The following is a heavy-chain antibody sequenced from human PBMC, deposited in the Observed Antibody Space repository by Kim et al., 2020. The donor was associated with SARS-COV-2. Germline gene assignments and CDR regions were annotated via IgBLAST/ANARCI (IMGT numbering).Heavy chain of an antibody. CDR1: GFTFSSYA. J-gene: IGHJ3*02. V-gene: IGHV3-30*04. CDR3: ARQISSDTFWAYYYGSGSYDHDAFDI. CDR2: ISYDGSNK. D-gene: IGHD3-10*01. Sequence: GGSLRLSCAASGFTFSSYAMHWVRQAPGKGLEWVAVISYDGSNKYYADSVKGRFTISRDNSKNTLYLQMNSLRAEDTAVYYCARQISSDTFWAYYYGSGSYDHDAFDIWGQGTMVTVSS.